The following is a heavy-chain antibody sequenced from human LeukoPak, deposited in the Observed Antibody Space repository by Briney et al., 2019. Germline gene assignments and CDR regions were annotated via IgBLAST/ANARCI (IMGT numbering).Heavy chain of an antibody. CDR1: GDSISSFY. J-gene: IGHJ4*02. D-gene: IGHD6-13*01. V-gene: IGHV4-4*07. CDR2: IYSSGST. Sequence: SETLSLTCTVSGDSISSFYWSWIWQPAGKGLEWIGRIYSSGSTNYNPSLESRVTMSVDTSKNQPSLKLSSVTAADTAVYYCARDVVAAAGTWDYWGQGTLVTVSS. CDR3: ARDVVAAAGTWDY.